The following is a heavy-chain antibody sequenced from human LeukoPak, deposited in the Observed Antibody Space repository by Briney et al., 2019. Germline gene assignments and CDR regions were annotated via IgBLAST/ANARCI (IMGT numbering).Heavy chain of an antibody. CDR3: ARGYCSGGSCYFDY. V-gene: IGHV1-2*02. J-gene: IGHJ4*02. D-gene: IGHD2-15*01. CDR2: INPNSGGT. CDR1: GYTFTGYY. Sequence: ASVKVSCKASGYTFTGYYMHWVRQAPGQGLEWMGWINPNSGGTNYAQKFQGRVTMTRDTSISTAYMELSRLRSDDTAVYYCARGYCSGGSCYFDYWGQGTLVTVSS.